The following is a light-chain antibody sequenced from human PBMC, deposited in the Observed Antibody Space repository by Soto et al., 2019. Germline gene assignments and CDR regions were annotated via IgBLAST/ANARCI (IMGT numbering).Light chain of an antibody. Sequence: QSVLTQTASMSGSPGQSITISCSGTSRDVGGYNSVCWYQQHPGRVPKLLIYEVTNRPSGVSSRFSGSKSGNTASLTISGLRAEDEADYYCSSYVSGNTVVFGGGTKLTVL. CDR1: SRDVGGYNS. CDR2: EVT. V-gene: IGLV2-14*01. J-gene: IGLJ3*02. CDR3: SSYVSGNTVV.